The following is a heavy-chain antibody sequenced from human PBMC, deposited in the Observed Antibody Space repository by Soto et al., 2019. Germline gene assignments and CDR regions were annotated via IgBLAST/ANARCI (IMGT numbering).Heavy chain of an antibody. Sequence: SETLSLTCAVYGGSFSGYYWSWIRQHPGKGLEWIGYIYYSGSTYHNPSLKSRVTISVDTSKNQFSLKLSSVTAADTAVYYCARGTSSGWSYFDYWGQGTLVTVSS. CDR2: IYYSGST. CDR3: ARGTSSGWSYFDY. J-gene: IGHJ4*02. CDR1: GGSFSGYY. V-gene: IGHV4-31*11. D-gene: IGHD6-19*01.